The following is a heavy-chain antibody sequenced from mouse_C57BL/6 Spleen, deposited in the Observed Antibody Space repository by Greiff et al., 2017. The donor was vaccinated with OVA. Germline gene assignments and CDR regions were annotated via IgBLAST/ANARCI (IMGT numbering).Heavy chain of an antibody. CDR2: IDPSDSYT. CDR3: ARAYGYDRAWFAY. Sequence: VKLQQPGAELVMPGASVKLSCKASGYTFTSYWMHWVKQRPGQGLEWIGEIDPSDSYTNYNQKFKGKSTLTVDKSSSTAYMQLSSLTSEDPAVYYCARAYGYDRAWFAYWGQGTLVTVSA. D-gene: IGHD2-2*01. V-gene: IGHV1-69*01. CDR1: GYTFTSYW. J-gene: IGHJ3*01.